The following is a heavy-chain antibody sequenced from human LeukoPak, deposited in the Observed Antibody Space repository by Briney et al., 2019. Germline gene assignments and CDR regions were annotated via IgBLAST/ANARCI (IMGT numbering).Heavy chain of an antibody. J-gene: IGHJ6*03. CDR2: ISWNSGSI. D-gene: IGHD3-10*01. CDR3: ARVARGDYYYYSMDV. V-gene: IGHV3-9*01. Sequence: GRSLRLSCAASGFTFDDYAMHWVRQAPGKGLEWVSGISWNSGSIGYADSVKGRFTISRDNAKNSLYLQMNSLRAEDTALYYCARVARGDYYYYSMDVWGKGTTVTVSS. CDR1: GFTFDDYA.